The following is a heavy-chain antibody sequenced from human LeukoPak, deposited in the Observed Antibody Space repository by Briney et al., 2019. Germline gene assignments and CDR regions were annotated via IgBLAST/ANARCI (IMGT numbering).Heavy chain of an antibody. D-gene: IGHD1-26*01. CDR1: GFTFSSYA. Sequence: HTGGSLRLSCAASGFTFSSYAMTWVRQAPGKGLEWVSGISGTGDGTYYADSVKGRFTISRDNSKRMLYLQMNSLRAEDTSVYYCAKDDGPGSGSPRDAFDIWGQGTMVTVSS. V-gene: IGHV3-23*01. CDR3: AKDDGPGSGSPRDAFDI. J-gene: IGHJ3*02. CDR2: ISGTGDGT.